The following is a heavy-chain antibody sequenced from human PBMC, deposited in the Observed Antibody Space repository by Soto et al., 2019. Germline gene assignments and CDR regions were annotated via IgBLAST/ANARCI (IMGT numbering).Heavy chain of an antibody. V-gene: IGHV3-15*01. J-gene: IGHJ4*02. D-gene: IGHD1-26*01. CDR3: TWEAYPLDY. CDR2: ILSITSGGTT. Sequence: GGSLRLSCAGSGFTFSNAWLSWVRQAPGKGLEWVGRILSITSGGTTNYAAHVQGRITISRADSTNKLNLHMNSLKTEDTGMYYCTWEAYPLDYWGQGTLVTVSS. CDR1: GFTFSNAW.